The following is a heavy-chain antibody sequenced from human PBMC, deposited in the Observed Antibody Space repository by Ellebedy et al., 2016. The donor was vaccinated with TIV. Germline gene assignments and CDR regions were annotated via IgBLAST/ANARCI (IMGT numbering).Heavy chain of an antibody. J-gene: IGHJ6*02. CDR2: ISGSGVST. CDR1: GFTFSSYA. V-gene: IGHV3-23*01. CDR3: AKMVGGYYYYGMDV. D-gene: IGHD3-10*02. Sequence: GGSLRLSXAASGFTFSSYAMSWVRQAPGKGLEWVSAISGSGVSTYYADSVKGRFTISRDNSKNTLYLQMNSLRAEDTAVYYCAKMVGGYYYYGMDVWGQGTTVTVSS.